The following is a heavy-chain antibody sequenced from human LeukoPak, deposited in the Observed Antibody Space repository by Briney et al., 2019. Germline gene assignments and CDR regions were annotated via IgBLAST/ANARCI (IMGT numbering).Heavy chain of an antibody. CDR1: GFTFSNYW. V-gene: IGHV3-74*01. D-gene: IGHD2-15*01. J-gene: IGHJ4*02. CDR3: ARELPFDY. CDR2: IKSAGSRT. Sequence: GGSLRLSCAASGFTFSNYWMHWVRQAPGKGLVWVSRIKSAGSRTDYADSVKGRFTISRDNAKNTLYLQMNSLRAEDTAVYYCARELPFDYWGQGTLVTVSS.